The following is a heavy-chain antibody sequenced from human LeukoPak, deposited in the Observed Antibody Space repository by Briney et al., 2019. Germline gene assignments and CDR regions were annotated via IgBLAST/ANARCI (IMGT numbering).Heavy chain of an antibody. CDR2: IYYSGST. Sequence: PSETLSLTCTVSGGSISSCYWSWIRQPPGKGLEWIGYIYYSGSTNYNPSLKSRVTISVDTSKNQFSLKLKSVTAADTAVYYCARYGSGWYEGYFEHWGQGTLVTVSS. D-gene: IGHD6-19*01. J-gene: IGHJ4*02. CDR3: ARYGSGWYEGYFEH. CDR1: GGSISSCY. V-gene: IGHV4-59*01.